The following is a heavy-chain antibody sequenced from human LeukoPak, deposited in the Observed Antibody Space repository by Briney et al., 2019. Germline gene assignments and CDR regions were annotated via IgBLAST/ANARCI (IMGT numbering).Heavy chain of an antibody. CDR1: GYTFTGYY. D-gene: IGHD6-19*01. CDR2: INPNSGGT. CDR3: ARDRAIAVAGTKGEPYYYYYGMDV. Sequence: ASVTVSCKASGYTFTGYYMHWVRQAPGQGLEWMGWINPNSGGTNYAQKFQGWVTMTRDTSISTAYMELSRLRSDDTAVYYCARDRAIAVAGTKGEPYYYYYGMDVWGQGTTVTVSS. V-gene: IGHV1-2*04. J-gene: IGHJ6*02.